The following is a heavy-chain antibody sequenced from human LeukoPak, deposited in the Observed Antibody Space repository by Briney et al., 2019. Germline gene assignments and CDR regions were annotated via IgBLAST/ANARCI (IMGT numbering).Heavy chain of an antibody. V-gene: IGHV3-23*01. CDR3: TKDAAVLTSGIAASSHEF. J-gene: IGHJ4*02. D-gene: IGHD6-13*01. CDR1: GFTFSSYV. Sequence: TGGSLRLSCAASGFTFSSYVMMGLRQAPGKGREWVSTISGSGGSTYFADSVKGRSTISRDNSKNTLYLQMNNLTDEDTAVYYCTKDAAVLTSGIAASSHEFWGQGTLVTVSS. CDR2: ISGSGGST.